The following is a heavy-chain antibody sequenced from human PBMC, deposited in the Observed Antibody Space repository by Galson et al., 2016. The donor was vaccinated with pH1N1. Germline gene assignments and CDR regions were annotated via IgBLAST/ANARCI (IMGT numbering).Heavy chain of an antibody. Sequence: SVKVSCKASGYTFTTYGIHWVRQAPGQGLQWMGWINCGNGDTRYAERFQGRVTISRDTSTTTVYMDLTNLRPEDTAVFYCVKGGDFDQWGQGTLVTVSS. D-gene: IGHD4-17*01. CDR3: VKGGDFDQ. CDR1: GYTFTTYG. J-gene: IGHJ4*02. CDR2: INCGNGDT. V-gene: IGHV1-3*01.